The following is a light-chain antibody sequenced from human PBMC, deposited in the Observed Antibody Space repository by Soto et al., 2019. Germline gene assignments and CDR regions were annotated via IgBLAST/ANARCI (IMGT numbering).Light chain of an antibody. Sequence: QSVLRHPASVSGSPGRSITISCTGTSGDIGSYNRVSWYQQHPGKAPKLIIYEVTDRPSGVSNRFSGSKSGNTASLTISGLQAEDEAEYYRSSYTNINTRACVFGTGTKVTVL. V-gene: IGLV2-14*01. CDR3: SSYTNINTRACV. CDR1: SGDIGSYNR. J-gene: IGLJ1*01. CDR2: EVT.